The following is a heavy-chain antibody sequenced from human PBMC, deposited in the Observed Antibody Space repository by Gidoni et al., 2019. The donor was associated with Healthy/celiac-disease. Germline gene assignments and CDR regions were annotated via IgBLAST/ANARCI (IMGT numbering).Heavy chain of an antibody. J-gene: IGHJ3*02. CDR1: GFPFSSYR. CDR3: ARDLCSTSCYVDAFDI. V-gene: IGHV3-48*02. D-gene: IGHD2-2*01. CDR2: ISSSSSTI. Sequence: EVQLVESGGGLVQPGGSLRLSCAASGFPFSSYRMNWVRQAPGKGLECVSYISSSSSTIYYADSVKGRFTISRDNAKNSLYLQMNSLRDEDTAVYYCARDLCSTSCYVDAFDIWGQGTMVTVSS.